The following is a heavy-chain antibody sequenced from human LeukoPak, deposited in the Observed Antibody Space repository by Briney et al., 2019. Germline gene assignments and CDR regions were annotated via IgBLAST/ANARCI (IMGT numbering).Heavy chain of an antibody. CDR2: IFLSGST. CDR3: ARENYYDTSD. V-gene: IGHV4-61*02. D-gene: IGHD3-22*01. CDR1: GGSVSSGSYY. J-gene: IGHJ4*02. Sequence: SETLSLTCSVSGGSVSSGSYYWSWIRQPAGKGLEWIGRIFLSGSTNYNPSLKSRVTMSIATSKNQFSLSLRSVTAADTAVYYCARENYYDTSDWGQGTLVTVSS.